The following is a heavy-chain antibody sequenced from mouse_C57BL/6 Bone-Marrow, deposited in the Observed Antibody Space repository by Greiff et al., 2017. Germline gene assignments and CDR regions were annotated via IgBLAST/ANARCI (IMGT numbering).Heavy chain of an antibody. J-gene: IGHJ2*01. CDR3: ARHYYGSSYGY. Sequence: QVQLKQSGAELVRPGTSVKMSCKASGYTFTNYWIGWAKQRPGHGLEWIGDIYPGGGYTNYNEKFKGKATLTADKSSSTAYMQFGSLTSEDSAIYYCARHYYGSSYGYWGQGTTLTVSS. D-gene: IGHD1-1*01. CDR1: GYTFTNYW. V-gene: IGHV1-63*01. CDR2: IYPGGGYT.